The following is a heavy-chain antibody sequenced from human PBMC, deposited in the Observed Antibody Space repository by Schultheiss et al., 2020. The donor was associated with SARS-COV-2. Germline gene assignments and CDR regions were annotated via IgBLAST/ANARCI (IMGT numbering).Heavy chain of an antibody. J-gene: IGHJ4*02. CDR1: GFTFRSYS. V-gene: IGHV3-21*01. CDR2: MSSSGSNI. D-gene: IGHD3-22*01. Sequence: GGSLRLSFAASGFTFRSYSMNWVRQAPGKGLEWVSYMSSSGSNINYADSVKGRFTISRDNAKNSLYLQMNSLRAEDTAVYYCARDGTGDYYYDSSGYFDYWGQGTLVTVSS. CDR3: ARDGTGDYYYDSSGYFDY.